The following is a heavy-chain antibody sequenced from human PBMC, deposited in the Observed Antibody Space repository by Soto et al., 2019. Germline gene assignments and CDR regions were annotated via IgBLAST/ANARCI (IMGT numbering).Heavy chain of an antibody. V-gene: IGHV3-49*03. CDR1: GFTFGDYA. J-gene: IGHJ4*02. CDR2: IRSKAYGGTT. CDR3: TSREALDY. Sequence: PGGSLRLSCTASGFTFGDYAMSWFRQAPGKGLEWVGFIRSKAYGGTTEYAASVKGRFTISRDDSKSIPYLQMNSLKTEETAVYDCTSREALDYWGQGTLVTVSS.